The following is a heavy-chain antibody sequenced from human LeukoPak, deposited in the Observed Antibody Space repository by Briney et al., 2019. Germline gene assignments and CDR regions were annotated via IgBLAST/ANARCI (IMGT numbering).Heavy chain of an antibody. Sequence: GGSLRLSCAASGFSFSDYYMSWIRQAPGKGLQWVSYITSTGGTIYYADSVKGRFTISRDNAKNSLYLQMNSLRVEDTAVYYCARSGRIAAAGRIDYWGQGILVTVSS. CDR1: GFSFSDYY. D-gene: IGHD6-13*01. V-gene: IGHV3-11*01. CDR2: ITSTGGTI. J-gene: IGHJ4*02. CDR3: ARSGRIAAAGRIDY.